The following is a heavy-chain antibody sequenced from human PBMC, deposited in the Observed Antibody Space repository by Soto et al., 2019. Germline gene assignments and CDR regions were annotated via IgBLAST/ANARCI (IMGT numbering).Heavy chain of an antibody. V-gene: IGHV3-30*18. J-gene: IGHJ4*02. D-gene: IGHD3-22*01. CDR1: GFTFSSYG. CDR3: VKADYDSSGYYGDYFDY. Sequence: GGSLRLSCAASGFTFSSYGMHWVRQAPGKGLEWVAVISYDGSNKYYADSVKGRFTISRDNSKNTLYLQMNSLRAEDTAVYYCVKADYDSSGYYGDYFDYWGQGTLVTVSS. CDR2: ISYDGSNK.